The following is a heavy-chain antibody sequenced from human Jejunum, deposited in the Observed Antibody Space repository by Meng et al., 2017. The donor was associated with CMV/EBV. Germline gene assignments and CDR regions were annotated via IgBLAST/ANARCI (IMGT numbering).Heavy chain of an antibody. V-gene: IGHV4-61*01. CDR2: ISYSGST. Sequence: SGGSVSSGSHYWNWIRQPPGKGLEWIGYISYSGSTTYNPSLKSRVTISVDTSKNQFSLKLTSVTAADTAIYYCANYGDYAGRFDYWGQGTRVTVSS. J-gene: IGHJ4*02. CDR1: GGSVSSGSHY. D-gene: IGHD4-17*01. CDR3: ANYGDYAGRFDY.